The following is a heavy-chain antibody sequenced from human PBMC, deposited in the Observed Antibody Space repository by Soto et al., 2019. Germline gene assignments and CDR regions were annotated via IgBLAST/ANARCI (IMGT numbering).Heavy chain of an antibody. CDR1: GGTFSSYG. Sequence: QVRLVQSGAEVKKAGSSVKVSCKASGGTFSSYGISWVRKAPGQGLEWMGGIIPMFATPHYAQKFQGRVSIAADESARAAYMQLSSLTSEDTAVSYCARGRTSYDRSGDPIYYYYGLDVWGQGTTVSVSS. D-gene: IGHD3-22*01. CDR3: ARGRTSYDRSGDPIYYYYGLDV. CDR2: IIPMFATP. J-gene: IGHJ6*02. V-gene: IGHV1-69*01.